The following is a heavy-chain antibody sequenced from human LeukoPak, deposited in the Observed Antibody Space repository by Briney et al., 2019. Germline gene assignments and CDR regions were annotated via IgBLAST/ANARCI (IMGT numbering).Heavy chain of an antibody. D-gene: IGHD3-10*01. CDR3: AKDHYYGSGSYYNRPYGMDV. V-gene: IGHV3-30*18. Sequence: PGGSLRLSCAASGFTFSSYGMHWVRQAPGKGLEWVAVISYDGSNKYYADSVKGRFTISRDNSKNTLYLQMNSLRAEDTAVYYCAKDHYYGSGSYYNRPYGMDVWGQGTTVTVSS. J-gene: IGHJ6*02. CDR1: GFTFSSYG. CDR2: ISYDGSNK.